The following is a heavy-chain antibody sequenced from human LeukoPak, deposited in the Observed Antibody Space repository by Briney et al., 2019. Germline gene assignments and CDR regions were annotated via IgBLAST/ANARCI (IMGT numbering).Heavy chain of an antibody. D-gene: IGHD7-27*01. CDR3: VRGGLLGTGDY. Sequence: GGSLRLSCAASGFTFSSYAMSWVRQAPGQGLAWVSRIKSDGRSTNYVDSVKGRFTISRDNAKNTVYLQMNSLRAEDTAVYYCVRGGLLGTGDYWGQGTLVTVSS. J-gene: IGHJ4*02. CDR1: GFTFSSYA. V-gene: IGHV3-74*01. CDR2: IKSDGRST.